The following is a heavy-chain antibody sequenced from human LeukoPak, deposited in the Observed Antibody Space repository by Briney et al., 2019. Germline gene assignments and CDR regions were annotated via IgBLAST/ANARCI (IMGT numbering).Heavy chain of an antibody. Sequence: ASVKVSCKASGYTFTSYDINWVRQATGQGLEWMGWMNPNSGNTGYAQKFQGRVTMTRNTSISTAYMELSSLRSEDTAAYYCARPYTSGWHRLFDSWGQGTLVTVSS. CDR1: GYTFTSYD. CDR2: MNPNSGNT. D-gene: IGHD6-19*01. V-gene: IGHV1-8*01. CDR3: ARPYTSGWHRLFDS. J-gene: IGHJ4*02.